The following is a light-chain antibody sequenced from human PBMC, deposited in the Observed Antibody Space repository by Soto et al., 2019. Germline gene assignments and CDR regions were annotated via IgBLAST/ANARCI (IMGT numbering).Light chain of an antibody. CDR2: GAS. Sequence: EIVLTQSPGTLSLSPGERATLSCRASQSVSSSYLAWYQQKPGQAPRLLIYGASSRATGIPDRFSGSGSGTDFTLTINRLEPEDFAVYYCQQYGSPWTFGQGTKWIS. CDR3: QQYGSPWT. V-gene: IGKV3-20*01. J-gene: IGKJ1*01. CDR1: QSVSSSY.